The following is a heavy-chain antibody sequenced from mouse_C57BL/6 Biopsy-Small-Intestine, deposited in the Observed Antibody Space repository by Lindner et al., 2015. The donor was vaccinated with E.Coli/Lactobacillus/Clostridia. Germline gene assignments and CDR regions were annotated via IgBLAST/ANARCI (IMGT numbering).Heavy chain of an antibody. CDR2: INPYNGGT. J-gene: IGHJ3*01. Sequence: VQLQESGPVLVKPGASVKMSCKASGYTFTDYYMNWVKQSHGKSLEWIGVINPYNGGTSYNQKFKGKATLTVDKSSSTAYMELNSLTSEDSAVYYCARSRDYYGSSYGAWGHGTLVTVSA. CDR3: ARSRDYYGSSYGA. CDR1: GYTFTDYY. D-gene: IGHD1-1*01. V-gene: IGHV1-19*01.